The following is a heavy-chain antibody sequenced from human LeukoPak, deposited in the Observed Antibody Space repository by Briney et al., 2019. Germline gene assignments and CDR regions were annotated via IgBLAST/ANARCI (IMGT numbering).Heavy chain of an antibody. CDR1: GFTFSSYS. CDR3: ARVVVGATSHWFDP. Sequence: PGGSLRLSCAASGFTFSSYSMNWVRQAPGKGLEWVSYISSGSSTTYYADSVEGRCTISRDNAKKSLYLQMNSLRDEDTAVYYCARVVVGATSHWFDPWGQGTLVTVSS. D-gene: IGHD1-26*01. CDR2: ISSGSSTT. V-gene: IGHV3-48*02. J-gene: IGHJ5*02.